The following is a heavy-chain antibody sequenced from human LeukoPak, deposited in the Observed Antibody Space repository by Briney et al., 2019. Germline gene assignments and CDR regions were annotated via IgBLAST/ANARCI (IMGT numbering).Heavy chain of an antibody. CDR3: ARSPMGTPALY. CDR2: MNPVSGIA. CDR1: GYSFTNFD. Sequence: ASVKVSCKASGYSFTNFDINWVRQAPGQGLEWMGWMNPVSGIAGSAQKFQGRVTLTRDTSISTAYMELSSLRSDDTAFYYCARSPMGTPALYWGQGTLVTVSS. J-gene: IGHJ4*02. D-gene: IGHD1/OR15-1a*01. V-gene: IGHV1-8*01.